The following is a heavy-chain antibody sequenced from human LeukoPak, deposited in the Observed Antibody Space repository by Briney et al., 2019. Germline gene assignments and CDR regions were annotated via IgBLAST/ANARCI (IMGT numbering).Heavy chain of an antibody. CDR1: GFTFSGSA. D-gene: IGHD5-12*01. V-gene: IGHV3-73*01. CDR3: TRVVPSGYDFDAFDF. CDR2: IRSKANSYAT. Sequence: GGSLRLSCAASGFTFSGSAMHWVRQASGKGLEWVGRIRSKANSYATAYAASVKGRFTISRDDSKNTAYLQMNSLKTEDTAVYYCTRVVPSGYDFDAFDFWGQGTLVTVSS. J-gene: IGHJ3*01.